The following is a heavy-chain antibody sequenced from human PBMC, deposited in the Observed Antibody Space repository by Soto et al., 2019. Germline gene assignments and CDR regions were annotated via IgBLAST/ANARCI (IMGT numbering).Heavy chain of an antibody. CDR1: GFTFSGSA. D-gene: IGHD5-12*01. J-gene: IGHJ4*02. CDR3: TASGYDAFVDD. Sequence: EVQLVESGGGLVQPGGSLKLSCAASGFTFSGSAIHWVRQASGKGLEWVGRIRSKSNSYATAYAASVKGRFTISRDDSKNMAYLQMNSLKTEDTAVYYCTASGYDAFVDDWGQGTLVTVSS. CDR2: IRSKSNSYAT. V-gene: IGHV3-73*02.